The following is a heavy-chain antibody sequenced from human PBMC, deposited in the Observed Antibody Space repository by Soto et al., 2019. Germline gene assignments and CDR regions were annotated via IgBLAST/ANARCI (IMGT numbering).Heavy chain of an antibody. V-gene: IGHV3-21*01. J-gene: IGHJ4*02. CDR1: GFTFTRYS. CDR2: ISSTTNYI. CDR3: ARESEDLTSKFDY. Sequence: EVQLVESGGGLVKPGGSLRLSCAASGFTFTRYSMNWVRQAPGKGLEWVSSISSTTNYIYYADSMKGRFTVSRDNAKNSVYLDMNSLSAEDTAVYYCARESEDLTSKFDYLGQGTLVSVSS.